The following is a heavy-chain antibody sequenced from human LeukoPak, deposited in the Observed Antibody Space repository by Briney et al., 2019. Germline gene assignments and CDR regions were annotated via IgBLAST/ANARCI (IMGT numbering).Heavy chain of an antibody. CDR2: IYYSGST. V-gene: IGHV4-39*01. Sequence: PSETLSLTCTVSGGSISSSSYYWGWIRQPPGKGLEWIGSIYYSGSTYYNPSLKSRVTISVDTSKNQFSLKLSSVTAADTAVYYCARGGYYDILTGYRRLNNWFDPWGQGTLVTVSS. J-gene: IGHJ5*02. CDR3: ARGGYYDILTGYRRLNNWFDP. CDR1: GGSISSSSYY. D-gene: IGHD3-9*01.